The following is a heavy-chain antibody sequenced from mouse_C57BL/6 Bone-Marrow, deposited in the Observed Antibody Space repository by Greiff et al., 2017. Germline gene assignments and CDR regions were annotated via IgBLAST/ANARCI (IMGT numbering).Heavy chain of an antibody. J-gene: IGHJ2*01. CDR2: ISDGGSYT. CDR1: GFTFSSYA. Sequence: EVQLVESGGGLVKPGGSLKLSCAASGFTFSSYAMSWVRQTPEKRLEWVATISDGGSYTYYPDNVKGRFTISRDNAKNNLYLQMSHLKSEDTAMYYCARAGWLLPWDYWGQGTTLTVSS. D-gene: IGHD2-3*01. V-gene: IGHV5-4*01. CDR3: ARAGWLLPWDY.